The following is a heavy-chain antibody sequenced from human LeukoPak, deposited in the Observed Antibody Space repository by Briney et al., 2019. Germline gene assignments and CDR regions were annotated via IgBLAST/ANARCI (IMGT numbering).Heavy chain of an antibody. CDR1: GGSISSSSYY. Sequence: YPSETLSLTCTVSGGSISSSSYYWGWIRQPPGKGLEWIGSIYYSGSTYYNPSLKSRVTISVDTSKNQFSLKLSSVTAADTAVYYCARQYSSGWYAPNFDYWGQGTLVTVSS. CDR3: ARQYSSGWYAPNFDY. CDR2: IYYSGST. D-gene: IGHD6-19*01. J-gene: IGHJ4*02. V-gene: IGHV4-39*01.